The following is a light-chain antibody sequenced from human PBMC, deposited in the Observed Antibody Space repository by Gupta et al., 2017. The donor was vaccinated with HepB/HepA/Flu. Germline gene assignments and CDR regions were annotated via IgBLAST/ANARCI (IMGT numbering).Light chain of an antibody. CDR1: QSVSSY. CDR3: QQRYNWPPYT. CDR2: DTS. J-gene: IGKJ2*01. Sequence: EIVLTQSPATLSLSPGERATLSCRASQSVSSYLAWYQQKPGQAPRLLIYDTSNRAPGVPARFSGRGSGTDFTLTISSLEPEDFAVYYCQQRYNWPPYTFGQGTKLEI. V-gene: IGKV3-11*01.